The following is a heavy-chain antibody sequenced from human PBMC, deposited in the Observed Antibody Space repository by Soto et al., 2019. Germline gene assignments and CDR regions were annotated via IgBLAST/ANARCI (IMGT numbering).Heavy chain of an antibody. CDR3: ARGVAAAGKPPGSYYYYGMDV. D-gene: IGHD6-13*01. CDR2: IIPIFGTA. V-gene: IGHV1-69*13. J-gene: IGHJ6*02. CDR1: GGTFSSYA. Sequence: SVKVSCKASGGTFSSYAISWVRQAPGQGLEWMGGIIPIFGTANYAQKFQGRVTITADESTSTAYMELSSLRSEDTAVYYCARGVAAAGKPPGSYYYYGMDVWGQGTTVTVPS.